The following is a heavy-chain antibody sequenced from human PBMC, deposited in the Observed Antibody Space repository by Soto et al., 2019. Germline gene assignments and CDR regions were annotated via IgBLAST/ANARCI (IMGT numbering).Heavy chain of an antibody. CDR3: ARDPPATTHAIDV. Sequence: GGSLRLSCAASGFTVSSNYMSWVRQAPGKGLEWVSVIYSGGSTYYADSVRGRFTISRDNSKNTLYLQIKSLRAEDTAVYYCARDPPATTHAIDVWGPGTMVTVSS. V-gene: IGHV3-53*01. D-gene: IGHD1-1*01. J-gene: IGHJ6*02. CDR2: IYSGGST. CDR1: GFTVSSNY.